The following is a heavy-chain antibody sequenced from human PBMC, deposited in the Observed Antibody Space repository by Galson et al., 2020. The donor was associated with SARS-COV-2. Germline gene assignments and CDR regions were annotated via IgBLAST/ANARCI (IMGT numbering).Heavy chain of an antibody. CDR1: GGSISSYF. V-gene: IGHV4-59*08. CDR2: IYYSGST. J-gene: IGHJ6*02. CDR3: ARFPTIAAPGSGYFYGLDL. D-gene: IGHD6-13*01. Sequence: SETLSLPCTVSGGSISSYFWSWIRQPPGKGLEWIGYIYYSGSTNFSPSLKSRVTMSADTSKNQLSLKLTSVTAADTAVYYCARFPTIAAPGSGYFYGLDLWGQGTTVTVSS.